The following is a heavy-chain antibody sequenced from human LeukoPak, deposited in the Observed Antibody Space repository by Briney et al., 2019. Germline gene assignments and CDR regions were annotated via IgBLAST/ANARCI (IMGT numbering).Heavy chain of an antibody. CDR2: IRGSGGAT. CDR3: AKLLWFGGGGMDV. CDR1: GFSFSSYA. Sequence: GGSLRLSCAASGFSFSSYAMSCVRQAPGKGLEWVSNIRGSGGATYYADSVKGRCTISRDNSKNTVYLQMNSLRAEDTSVHYCAKLLWFGGGGMDVWGQGSTVVVSS. V-gene: IGHV3-23*01. D-gene: IGHD3-10*01. J-gene: IGHJ6*02.